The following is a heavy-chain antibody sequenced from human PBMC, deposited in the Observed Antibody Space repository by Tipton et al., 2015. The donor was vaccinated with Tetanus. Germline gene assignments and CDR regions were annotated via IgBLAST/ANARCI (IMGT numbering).Heavy chain of an antibody. CDR1: GFTFDDYA. J-gene: IGHJ4*02. CDR3: AREDGGPTLDYFDS. Sequence: RSLRLSCIASGFTFDDYAMHWVRQTPGKGLEWVSVITFDGSTKYYAESVKGRFTLSRDNPRNTLYLQMNSLKVEDTAVYYCAREDGGPTLDYFDSWGQGVLVTVSS. CDR2: ITFDGSTK. V-gene: IGHV3-30-3*01. D-gene: IGHD3-16*01.